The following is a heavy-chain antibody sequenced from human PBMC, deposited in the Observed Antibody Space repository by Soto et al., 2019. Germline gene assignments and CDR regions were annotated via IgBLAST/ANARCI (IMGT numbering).Heavy chain of an antibody. CDR2: ISSRSSTI. J-gene: IGHJ6*02. D-gene: IGHD3-3*01. CDR3: ARDSGSEYDFWSGYYIRGPSYYYYGMDV. V-gene: IGHV3-48*02. CDR1: GFTFSSYS. Sequence: GGSLRLSCAASGFTFSSYSMNWVRQAPGKGLEWVSYISSRSSTIYYADSVKGRFTISRDNAKNSLYLQMNSLRDEDTAVYYCARDSGSEYDFWSGYYIRGPSYYYYGMDVWGQGTTVTVS.